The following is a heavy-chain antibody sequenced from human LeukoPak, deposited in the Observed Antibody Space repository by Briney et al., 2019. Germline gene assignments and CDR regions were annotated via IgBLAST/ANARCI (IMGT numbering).Heavy chain of an antibody. Sequence: SETLSLTCTVSGGSISSYYWSWIRQPAGKGLEWIGYIYHSGSTYYNPSLKSRVTISVDRSKNQFSLKLSSVTAADTAVYFCARVGSGLNLYYFDYWGQGILVTVSS. CDR3: ARVGSGLNLYYFDY. CDR1: GGSISSYY. D-gene: IGHD3-3*01. CDR2: IYHSGST. V-gene: IGHV4-59*12. J-gene: IGHJ4*02.